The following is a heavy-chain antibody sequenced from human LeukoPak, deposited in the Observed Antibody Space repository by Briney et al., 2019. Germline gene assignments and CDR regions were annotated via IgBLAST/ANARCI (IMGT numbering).Heavy chain of an antibody. V-gene: IGHV3-48*01. CDR2: ISSSSSTI. J-gene: IGHJ1*01. Sequence: GGSLRLSCAASTFTFSSFSMNWVRQAPGKGLEWVSYISSSSSTIYYADSVKGRFTISRDNAKNSLYLQMNSLRAEDTAVYYCVRDFAGIAVAEEYFQHWGQGTLVTVSS. D-gene: IGHD6-19*01. CDR3: VRDFAGIAVAEEYFQH. CDR1: TFTFSSFS.